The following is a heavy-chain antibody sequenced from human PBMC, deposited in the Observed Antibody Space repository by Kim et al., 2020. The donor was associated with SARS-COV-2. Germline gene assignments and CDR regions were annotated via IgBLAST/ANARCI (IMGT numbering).Heavy chain of an antibody. Sequence: APVKGRFTISRDDSKNTLYLQMNSLKTEDTAVYYCTTDYGQSRGWLLPDYWGQGTLVTVSS. V-gene: IGHV3-15*01. D-gene: IGHD3-22*01. J-gene: IGHJ4*02. CDR3: TTDYGQSRGWLLPDY.